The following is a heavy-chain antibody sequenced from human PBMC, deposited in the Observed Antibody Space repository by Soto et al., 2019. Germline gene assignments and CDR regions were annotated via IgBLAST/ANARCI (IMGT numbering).Heavy chain of an antibody. D-gene: IGHD3-22*01. CDR1: GFTFSSYG. Sequence: GGSLRLSCAASGFTFSSYGMHWVRQAPGKGLEWVAVISYDGSNKYYADSVKGRFTISRDNSKNTLYLQMNSLRAEDTAVYYCAKDRSYYDSSGYWDYWGQGTLVTVSS. CDR3: AKDRSYYDSSGYWDY. V-gene: IGHV3-30*18. J-gene: IGHJ4*02. CDR2: ISYDGSNK.